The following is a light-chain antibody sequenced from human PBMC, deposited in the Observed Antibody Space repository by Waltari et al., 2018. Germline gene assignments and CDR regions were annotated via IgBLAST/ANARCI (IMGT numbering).Light chain of an antibody. CDR3: LQRSSWPWT. J-gene: IGKJ1*01. CDR2: DAS. CDR1: QSVSIY. V-gene: IGKV3-11*01. Sequence: EIVLTQSPATLSLSPGERATLSCMSSQSVSIYLAWYQQKVGQAPRLLIYDASNRATGIPARFSGSGSGTDFTFTISSLEPEDFAVYYCLQRSSWPWTFGQGTKVEIK.